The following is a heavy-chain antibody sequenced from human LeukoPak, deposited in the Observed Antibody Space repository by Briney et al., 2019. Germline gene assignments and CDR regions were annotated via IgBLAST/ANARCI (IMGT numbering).Heavy chain of an antibody. V-gene: IGHV4-39*07. J-gene: IGHJ4*02. CDR3: ARVRGDSPYSFDY. CDR2: IYYSGST. D-gene: IGHD2-21*02. CDR1: GGCISSFSYY. Sequence: SETLSLTCTVSGGCISSFSYYWGWIRQPPGRGLEWIGTIYYSGSTYYNPSLKSRVTISTDTSKNQFSLNLRSVTAADTAVYYCARVRGDSPYSFDYWGQGTLVTVSS.